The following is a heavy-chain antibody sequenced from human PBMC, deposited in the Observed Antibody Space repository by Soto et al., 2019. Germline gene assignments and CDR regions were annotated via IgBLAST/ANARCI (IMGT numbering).Heavy chain of an antibody. Sequence: QVQLVQSGAEVRKPGASVKVSCKASGYSLTSYYMHWVRQAPGQGLEWMGITNPSDGSTNYAQKFQGRVTMNSDTSTSTVYMEMSSLRSEDTAMYYCARSYVTSRPIDFWGQGTLVTVSS. J-gene: IGHJ4*02. CDR3: ARSYVTSRPIDF. CDR2: TNPSDGST. D-gene: IGHD3-10*02. CDR1: GYSLTSYY. V-gene: IGHV1-46*01.